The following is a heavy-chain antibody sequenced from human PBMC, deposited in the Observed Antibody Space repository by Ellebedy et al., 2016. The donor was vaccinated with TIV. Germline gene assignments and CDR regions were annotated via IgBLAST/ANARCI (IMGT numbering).Heavy chain of an antibody. CDR2: ISGSGGST. V-gene: IGHV3-23*01. D-gene: IGHD6-13*01. CDR1: GFTFSDYY. J-gene: IGHJ3*02. CDR3: AKGFTAAAGSPPVDI. Sequence: GESLKISXAASGFTFSDYYMSWVRQAPGKGLEWVSAISGSGGSTYYADSVKGRFTISRDNSKNTLYLQMNSLRAEDTAVYYCAKGFTAAAGSPPVDIWGQGTMVTVSS.